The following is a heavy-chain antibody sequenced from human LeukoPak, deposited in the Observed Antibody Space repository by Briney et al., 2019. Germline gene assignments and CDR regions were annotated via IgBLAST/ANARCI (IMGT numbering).Heavy chain of an antibody. J-gene: IGHJ3*02. CDR2: IYYSGST. CDR1: GGSISSSSYY. V-gene: IGHV4-39*01. Sequence: SETLSLTCTVSGGSISSSSYYWGWLRQPPGKGREWIGSIYYSGSTYYNPSLKSRVTISVDTSKNQFSLKLSSVTAADRAVYYCARGYDSSGMPAFDIWGQGTMVSVSS. D-gene: IGHD3-22*01. CDR3: ARGYDSSGMPAFDI.